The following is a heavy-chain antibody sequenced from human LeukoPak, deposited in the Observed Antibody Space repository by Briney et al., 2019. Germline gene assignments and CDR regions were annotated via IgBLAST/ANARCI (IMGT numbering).Heavy chain of an antibody. Sequence: PSETLSLTCNVSGYSISSGSYWGWIRQPPGKGLEWIGSIYHSGSTYYNPSLKSRVTISVDTSKNQFSLKLSSVTAADTAAYYCARKFNYYYYMDVWGKGTTVTVSS. CDR2: IYHSGST. CDR3: ARKFNYYYYMDV. J-gene: IGHJ6*03. CDR1: GYSISSGSY. V-gene: IGHV4-38-2*02.